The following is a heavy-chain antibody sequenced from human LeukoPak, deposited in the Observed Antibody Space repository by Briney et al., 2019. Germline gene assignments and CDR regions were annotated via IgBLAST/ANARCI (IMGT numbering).Heavy chain of an antibody. CDR2: INPNSGGT. Sequence: ASVKVSCKASGYTFTGYYMHWVRQAPGQGLEWMGWINPNSGGTIYAQKFQGRVTMTEDTSTDTAYMELSSLRSEDTAVYYCATGVQWLVPFDYWGQGTLVTVSS. CDR3: ATGVQWLVPFDY. J-gene: IGHJ4*02. D-gene: IGHD6-19*01. CDR1: GYTFTGYY. V-gene: IGHV1-2*02.